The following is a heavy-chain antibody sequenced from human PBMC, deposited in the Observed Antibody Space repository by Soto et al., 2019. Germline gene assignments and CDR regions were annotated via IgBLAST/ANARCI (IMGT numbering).Heavy chain of an antibody. CDR2: IIPIFGTA. Sequence: QVQLVQSGAEVKKPGSSVKVSCKASGGTFSSYAISWVRQAPGQGLEWMGGIIPIFGTANYAQKFQGRVTITAXXSXSXXDMERSSLRSEDTAVYYCARGGGYSYGYRLNWFDPWGQGTLVTVSS. J-gene: IGHJ5*02. CDR3: ARGGGYSYGYRLNWFDP. D-gene: IGHD5-18*01. CDR1: GGTFSSYA. V-gene: IGHV1-69*12.